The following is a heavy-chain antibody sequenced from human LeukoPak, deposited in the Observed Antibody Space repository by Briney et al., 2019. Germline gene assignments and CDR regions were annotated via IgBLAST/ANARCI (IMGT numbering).Heavy chain of an antibody. J-gene: IGHJ5*02. CDR2: IYYSGST. CDR3: ARFGGNSFFRWFDP. V-gene: IGHV4-59*08. CDR1: GGSISSYY. Sequence: SETLSLTCTVSGGSISSYYWSWIRQPPGKGLEWIGYIYYSGSTNYNPSLKSRVTISVDTSKNQFSLKLSSVTAADTAVYYCARFGGNSFFRWFDPWGQGTLVTVSS. D-gene: IGHD4-23*01.